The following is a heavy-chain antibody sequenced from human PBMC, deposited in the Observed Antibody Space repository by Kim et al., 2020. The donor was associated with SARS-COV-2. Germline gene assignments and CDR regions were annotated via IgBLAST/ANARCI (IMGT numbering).Heavy chain of an antibody. Sequence: SETLSLTCAVYGGSFSGYYWSWIRQPPGKGLEWIGEINHSGSTNYNPSLKSRVTISVDTSKNQFSLKLSSVTAADTAVYYCARDTPMNYGLVATGRVNWFDPWGQGTLVTVSS. CDR3: ARDTPMNYGLVATGRVNWFDP. CDR2: INHSGST. J-gene: IGHJ5*02. CDR1: GGSFSGYY. D-gene: IGHD5-12*01. V-gene: IGHV4-34*01.